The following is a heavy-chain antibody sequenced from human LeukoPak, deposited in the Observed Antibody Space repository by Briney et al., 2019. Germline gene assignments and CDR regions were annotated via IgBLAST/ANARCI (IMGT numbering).Heavy chain of an antibody. Sequence: PGKSLRLSCAASGFXFSSYGIHWVRQAPGKGLEWVAVTWYDGRNNYYAASVKGRFTISRDDSKTTVYLLMNSLRAEDTAVYYCAREVAPLYFHYGMDVWGEGTTVTVSS. CDR1: GFXFSSYG. D-gene: IGHD2-21*01. V-gene: IGHV3-33*01. CDR3: AREVAPLYFHYGMDV. J-gene: IGHJ6*01. CDR2: TWYDGRNN.